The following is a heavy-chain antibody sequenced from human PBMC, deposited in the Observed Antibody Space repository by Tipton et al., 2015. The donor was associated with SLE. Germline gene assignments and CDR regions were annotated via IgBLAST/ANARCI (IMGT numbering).Heavy chain of an antibody. CDR2: VYDSGTT. CDR3: ARGSDRSGYFGAFDI. V-gene: IGHV4-59*01. Sequence: TLSLTCTVSGGSIRNYFWHWIRQSPGKGLGWIGYVYDSGTTKYNPSLKSRVTISRDTSKNHFSLNLNSVTAADTAVYYCARGSDRSGYFGAFDIWGQGATVTVSS. D-gene: IGHD3-22*01. J-gene: IGHJ3*02. CDR1: GGSIRNYF.